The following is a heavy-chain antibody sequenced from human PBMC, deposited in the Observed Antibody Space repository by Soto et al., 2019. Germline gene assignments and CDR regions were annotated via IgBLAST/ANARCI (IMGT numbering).Heavy chain of an antibody. CDR3: ARGDYYDTSGPFSDAFDI. CDR1: GFTFRSYA. V-gene: IGHV3-7*04. Sequence: GGSLRLSCGVSGFTFRSYAMYWVRQAPGKGLEWVANIKPDGSEKWYVDSVKGRFTISRDNAKNSLYLQMNSLRAEDTAVYFCARGDYYDTSGPFSDAFDIWGQGTMVTVS. D-gene: IGHD3-22*01. CDR2: IKPDGSEK. J-gene: IGHJ3*02.